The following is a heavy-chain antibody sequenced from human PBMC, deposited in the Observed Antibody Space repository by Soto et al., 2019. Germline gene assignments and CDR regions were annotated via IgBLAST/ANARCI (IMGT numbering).Heavy chain of an antibody. CDR3: AKDPNYYDSSGFTAAFDY. Sequence: EVQLLESGGGLVQPGGSRRLSCAASGYTVSSYAMSWVRQAPGKGLEWVPAISGSGGSTYYADSVKGRFTISRDNSKNTLYLQMNSLRAEDTAVYYCAKDPNYYDSSGFTAAFDYWGQGTLVTVSS. J-gene: IGHJ4*02. CDR2: ISGSGGST. D-gene: IGHD3-22*01. CDR1: GYTVSSYA. V-gene: IGHV3-23*01.